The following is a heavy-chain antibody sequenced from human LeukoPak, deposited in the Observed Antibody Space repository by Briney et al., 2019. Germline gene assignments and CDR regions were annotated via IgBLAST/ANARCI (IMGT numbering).Heavy chain of an antibody. CDR2: ISHDGSNK. CDR1: GFTLSSYA. D-gene: IGHD1-26*01. J-gene: IGHJ3*02. Sequence: GGSLRLSCAASGFTLSSYAMSWVRQAPGKGLEWVAVISHDGSNKYYADSVKGRFTISRDNSKNSLYLLMNSLRAEDTAVYYCARGGSYLSAFDIWGQGTMVTVSS. CDR3: ARGGSYLSAFDI. V-gene: IGHV3-30*03.